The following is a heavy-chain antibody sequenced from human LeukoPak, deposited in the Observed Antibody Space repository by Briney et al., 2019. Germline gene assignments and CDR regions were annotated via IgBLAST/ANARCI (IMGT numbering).Heavy chain of an antibody. J-gene: IGHJ5*02. CDR2: INHSGST. CDR1: GYSISSGYY. Sequence: SETLSLTCTVSGYSISSGYYWGWIRQPPGKGLEWIGEINHSGSTNYNPSLKSRVTISVDTSKNQFSLKLSSVTAADTAVYYCARGGYGSSLSWFDPWGQGTLVTVSS. V-gene: IGHV4-38-2*02. D-gene: IGHD6-13*01. CDR3: ARGGYGSSLSWFDP.